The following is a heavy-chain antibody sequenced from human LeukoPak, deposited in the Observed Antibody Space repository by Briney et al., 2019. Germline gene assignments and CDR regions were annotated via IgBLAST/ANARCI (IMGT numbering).Heavy chain of an antibody. V-gene: IGHV1-24*01. J-gene: IGHJ3*02. CDR1: GYTLTELS. CDR3: ATLSDSSGYYYFGYAFDI. CDR2: FDPEDGET. Sequence: ASVKVSCKVSGYTLTELSMHWVRQAPGKGLEWMGGFDPEDGETIYAQKFQGRVTMTGDTSTDTAYMELSSLRSEDTAVYYCATLSDSSGYYYFGYAFDIWGQGTMVTVSS. D-gene: IGHD3-22*01.